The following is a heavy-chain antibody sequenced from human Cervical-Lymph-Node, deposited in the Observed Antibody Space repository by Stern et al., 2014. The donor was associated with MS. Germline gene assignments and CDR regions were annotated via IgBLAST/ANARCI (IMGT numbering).Heavy chain of an antibody. CDR2: INAGNGNT. D-gene: IGHD1-14*01. CDR1: GYTFTSYA. J-gene: IGHJ6*02. Sequence: QVQLVQSGAEVKKPGASVKVSCKASGYTFTSYAMHWVRQAPGQRLDWMGWINAGNGNTKYSQKFQGRVTITRDTSASTAYMELSSLRSEDTAVYYCAREETGYYYYGMDVWGQGTTVTVSS. CDR3: AREETGYYYYGMDV. V-gene: IGHV1-3*01.